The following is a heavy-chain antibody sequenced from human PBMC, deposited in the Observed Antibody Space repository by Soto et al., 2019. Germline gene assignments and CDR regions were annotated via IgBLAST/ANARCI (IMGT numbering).Heavy chain of an antibody. Sequence: SETLSLTCALYGGSFDGYYWSWIRQSPGKGLEWIGEIHHSGSTKYNPSLKSRVSLSVDTSTKQFSLKMTSMTAADRGVYYCARGVDPWSGYLFWGQGSPVTVSS. V-gene: IGHV4-34*01. CDR1: GGSFDGYY. D-gene: IGHD3-3*01. CDR3: ARGVDPWSGYLF. CDR2: IHHSGST. J-gene: IGHJ4*02.